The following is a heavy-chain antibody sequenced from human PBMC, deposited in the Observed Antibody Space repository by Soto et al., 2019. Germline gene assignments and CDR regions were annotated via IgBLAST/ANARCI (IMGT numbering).Heavy chain of an antibody. CDR3: ARGRKSFYFDS. CDR2: MNPNSGDA. V-gene: IGHV1-8*01. Sequence: QVQLVQSGAEVKKPGASVRVSCKTSGYTFINYDINWVRQAPGQGLEWMGWMNPNSGDAVYAQNFQGRVTMTGNTSISTAYMDRGSLRSVDTAVYYCARGRKSFYFDSWGQGTLVTVSS. CDR1: GYTFINYD. J-gene: IGHJ4*02.